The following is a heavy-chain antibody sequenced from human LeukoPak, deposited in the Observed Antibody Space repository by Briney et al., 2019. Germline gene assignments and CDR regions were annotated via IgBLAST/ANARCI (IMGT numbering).Heavy chain of an antibody. D-gene: IGHD6-13*01. CDR1: GGSISSYY. V-gene: IGHV4-59*01. J-gene: IGHJ4*02. Sequence: SETLSLTCTVSGGSISSYYWSWIRQPPGKGLEWIGYIYYSGSTNYNPSLKSRVTISVDTSKNQFSLKLSSVTAADTAVYYCARVPSSSWYDYWGQGTLVTVSS. CDR2: IYYSGST. CDR3: ARVPSSSWYDY.